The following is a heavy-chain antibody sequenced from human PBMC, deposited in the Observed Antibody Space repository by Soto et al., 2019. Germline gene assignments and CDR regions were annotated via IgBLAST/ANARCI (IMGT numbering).Heavy chain of an antibody. D-gene: IGHD6-19*01. CDR1: GFSLTSPAVG. J-gene: IGHJ4*02. Sequence: QITLKESGPTLVKPTQTLTLTCTFSGFSLTSPAVGVNWIRQPPGKALEWLALIYWDDDKQYSPSLKSRLTNPKDPIKNQVVLTMTNLDPADKATYYCAHGSGWLADYWGQGTLVTVSS. CDR3: AHGSGWLADY. V-gene: IGHV2-5*02. CDR2: IYWDDDK.